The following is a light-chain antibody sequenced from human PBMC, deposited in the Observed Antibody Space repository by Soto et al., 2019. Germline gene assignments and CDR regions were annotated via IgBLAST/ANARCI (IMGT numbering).Light chain of an antibody. CDR1: QYTSNW. V-gene: IGKV1-5*01. J-gene: IGKJ4*01. CDR2: DAS. CDR3: QQYNSFSGP. Sequence: IQMTQSPSALSASVGDRVTITCRASQYTSNWVAWYQQKPGKAPKLLLYDASTLESGVPSRFTGSASDKEFTLTISSLQPDDFATYYCQQYNSFSGPSGGGTKVEI.